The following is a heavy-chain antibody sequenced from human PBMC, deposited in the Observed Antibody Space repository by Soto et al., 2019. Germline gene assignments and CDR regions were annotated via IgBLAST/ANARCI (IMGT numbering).Heavy chain of an antibody. CDR2: INHSGST. J-gene: IGHJ6*03. Sequence: SETLSLTCAVYGGSFSGYYWSWIRQPPGKGLEWIGEINHSGSTNYNPSLKSRVTISVDTSKNQFSLKLSSVTAADTAVYYCARGLDSSSWTYYYYDMDVWGKGTTVTVSS. V-gene: IGHV4-34*01. CDR3: ARGLDSSSWTYYYYDMDV. CDR1: GGSFSGYY. D-gene: IGHD6-13*01.